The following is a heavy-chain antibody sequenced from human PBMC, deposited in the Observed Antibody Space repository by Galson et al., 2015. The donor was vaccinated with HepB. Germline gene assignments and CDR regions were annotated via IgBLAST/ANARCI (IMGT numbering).Heavy chain of an antibody. CDR1: GFTFSTYG. CDR3: ARGPYQLPQEYYYFGMDV. D-gene: IGHD2-2*01. J-gene: IGHJ6*02. V-gene: IGHV3-33*01. CDR2: IWYDGSNK. Sequence: SLRLSCAASGFTFSTYGMHWVRQAPGKGLEWVAIIWYDGSNKYYADSVKGRFTISRDNSKNTLYLQMNSLRAEDTAVYYCARGPYQLPQEYYYFGMDVWGQGTTVTVSS.